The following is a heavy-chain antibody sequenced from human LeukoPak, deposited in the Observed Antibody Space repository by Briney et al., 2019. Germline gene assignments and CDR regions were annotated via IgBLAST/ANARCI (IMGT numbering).Heavy chain of an antibody. Sequence: GGSLRLSCAASGFTFSSYSMNWVRQAPGKGLEWVSSISSSSSYIYYADSVKGRFTISRDNSKNTLYLQMNSLRAEDTAVYYCAKDEARYSSSWYMVYWGQGTLVTVSS. CDR3: AKDEARYSSSWYMVY. V-gene: IGHV3-21*01. J-gene: IGHJ4*02. CDR2: ISSSSSYI. D-gene: IGHD6-13*01. CDR1: GFTFSSYS.